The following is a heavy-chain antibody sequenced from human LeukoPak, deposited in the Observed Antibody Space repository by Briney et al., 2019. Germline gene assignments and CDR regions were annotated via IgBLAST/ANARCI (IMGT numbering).Heavy chain of an antibody. CDR3: ARRRGSYSLDV. CDR1: GFTFSRYW. Sequence: GGSLRLSCAASGFTFSRYWMSWVHQAPGKGLEWVANIKQDGSEKYYVDSVKGRFTISRDNAKKSLYLQMNSLRAEDTAIYYCARRRGSYSLDVWGKGTTVTVSS. CDR2: IKQDGSEK. D-gene: IGHD1-26*01. J-gene: IGHJ6*04. V-gene: IGHV3-7*01.